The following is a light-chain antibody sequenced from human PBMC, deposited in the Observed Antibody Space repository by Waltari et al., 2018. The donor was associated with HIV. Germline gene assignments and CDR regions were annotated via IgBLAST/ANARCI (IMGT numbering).Light chain of an antibody. CDR2: RNG. CDR3: AAWDDILSGLV. Sequence: QSVLTQPPSASGSPGQSVTNPCSGSNSNLGTNYVYWYQQLPGTTPKLLIYRNGQRPSGGPDRFSGSKSGTSASLAISGLRSEDEAACYCAAWDDILSGLVFGGGTKLTVL. J-gene: IGLJ3*02. V-gene: IGLV1-47*01. CDR1: NSNLGTNY.